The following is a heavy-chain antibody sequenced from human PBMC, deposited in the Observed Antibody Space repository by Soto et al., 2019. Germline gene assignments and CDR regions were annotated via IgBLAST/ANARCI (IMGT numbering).Heavy chain of an antibody. CDR1: GGTFSSYA. Sequence: SVKVSCKASGGTFSSYAISWVRQAPGQGLEWMGGIIPIFGTANYAQKFQGRVTITADESTSTAYMELSSLRSEDTAVYYCARDRKSIFGVVSHYYYGMDVWGHGTTVTVSS. CDR3: ARDRKSIFGVVSHYYYGMDV. CDR2: IIPIFGTA. D-gene: IGHD3-3*01. V-gene: IGHV1-69*13. J-gene: IGHJ6*02.